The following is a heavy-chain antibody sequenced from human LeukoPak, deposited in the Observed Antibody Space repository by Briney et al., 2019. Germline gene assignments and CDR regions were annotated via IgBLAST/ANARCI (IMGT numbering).Heavy chain of an antibody. V-gene: IGHV1-2*02. CDR1: GGTFSSYA. CDR3: ARGVGGSGSSYYMDV. CDR2: INPNSGGT. D-gene: IGHD3-10*01. Sequence: ASVKVSCKASGGTFSSYAISWVRQAPGQGLEWMGWINPNSGGTNYAQKFQGRVTMTRDTSISTAYMELSRLRSDDTAVYYCARGVGGSGSSYYMDVWGKGTTVTVSS. J-gene: IGHJ6*03.